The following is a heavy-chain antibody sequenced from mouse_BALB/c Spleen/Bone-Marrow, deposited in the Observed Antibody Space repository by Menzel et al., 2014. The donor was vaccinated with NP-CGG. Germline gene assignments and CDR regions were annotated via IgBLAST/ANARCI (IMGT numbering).Heavy chain of an antibody. CDR2: INPESRTI. CDR3: ARLDYYGYLNY. J-gene: IGHJ2*01. Sequence: EVQLVESGGGLVQPGGSLKLSCAASGFDFSRYWMSWVRQAPGKGLERIGEINPESRTINYSPSLKDKFIISRDNAKNTLYLRLNKVRSEDTALYYCARLDYYGYLNYGGQDTTLTVSS. CDR1: GFDFSRYW. V-gene: IGHV4-1*02. D-gene: IGHD1-1*01.